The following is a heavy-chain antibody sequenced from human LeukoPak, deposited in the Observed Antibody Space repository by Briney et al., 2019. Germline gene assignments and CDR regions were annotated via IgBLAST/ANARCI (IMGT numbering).Heavy chain of an antibody. V-gene: IGHV1-2*02. CDR3: ARARFLEWSKLDY. Sequence: ASVKVSCKASGYTFTGYYMHWVRQAPGQGLEWMGWINPDSGGTNYAQKFQGRVTMTRDTSISTAYMELSRLRSDDTAVYYCARARFLEWSKLDYWGQGTLVTVSS. CDR1: GYTFTGYY. J-gene: IGHJ4*02. CDR2: INPDSGGT. D-gene: IGHD3-3*01.